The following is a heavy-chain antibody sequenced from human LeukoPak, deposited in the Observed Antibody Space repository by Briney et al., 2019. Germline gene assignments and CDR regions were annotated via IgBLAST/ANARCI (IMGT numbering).Heavy chain of an antibody. CDR1: GGTFSSYA. CDR3: ARHYSGSYNIDY. D-gene: IGHD1-26*01. Sequence: SVKVSCKASGGTFSSYAISWVRQAPGQGLEWMGGIIPIFGTANYAQKFQGRVTITADESTSTAYMELSSLRSEDTAVYYCARHYSGSYNIDYWGQGTLVTVSS. CDR2: IIPIFGTA. V-gene: IGHV1-69*13. J-gene: IGHJ4*02.